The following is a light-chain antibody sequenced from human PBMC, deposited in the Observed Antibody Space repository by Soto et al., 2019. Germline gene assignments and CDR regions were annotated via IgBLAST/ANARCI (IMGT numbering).Light chain of an antibody. CDR3: LQDYTYPWT. Sequence: IQMTQSPSSLSASVGDRVTITCRASQSIRNDLGWYQQKPGKAPNLLIFGASNLQAGVPVRFSASGSGTNFTLTISNLQPEDFASYYCLQDYTYPWTFGQGTKVDIK. CDR1: QSIRND. J-gene: IGKJ1*01. CDR2: GAS. V-gene: IGKV1-6*01.